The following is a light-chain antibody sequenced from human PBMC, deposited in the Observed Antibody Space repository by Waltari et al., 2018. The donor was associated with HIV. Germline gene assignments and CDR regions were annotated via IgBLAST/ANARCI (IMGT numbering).Light chain of an antibody. CDR2: GAS. CDR3: QQYGGSSFT. J-gene: IGKJ3*01. CDR1: QSVSNNY. Sequence: EIVLTQSPGTLSLSPGERATLSCRASQSVSNNYLAWYQQKPGQAPRLLIDGASSRATGIPDRFRGSGSGTDFTLTISRLEPEDFAVYYCQQYGGSSFTFVPGTKVDIK. V-gene: IGKV3-20*01.